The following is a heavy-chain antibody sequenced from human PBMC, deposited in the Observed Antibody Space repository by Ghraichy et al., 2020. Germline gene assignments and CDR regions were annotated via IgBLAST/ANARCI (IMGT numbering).Heavy chain of an antibody. CDR2: ISYDGSNK. V-gene: IGHV3-30-3*01. D-gene: IGHD3-22*01. Sequence: GGSLRLSCAASGFTFSSYAMHWVRQAPGKGLEWVAVISYDGSNKYYADSVKGRFTISRDNSKNTLYLQMNSLRAEDTAVYYCARGYYDSSGYSSYFDYWGQGTLVTVSS. CDR3: ARGYYDSSGYSSYFDY. CDR1: GFTFSSYA. J-gene: IGHJ4*02.